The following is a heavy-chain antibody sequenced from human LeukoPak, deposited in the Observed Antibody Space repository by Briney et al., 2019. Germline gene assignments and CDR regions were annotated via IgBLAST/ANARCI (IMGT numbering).Heavy chain of an antibody. CDR3: AKERATTTTFDY. CDR1: GFTFSTYA. Sequence: GSLRLSCAASGFTFSTYAMSWVRQAPGKGLEWVSLISGSGGGTYYANSVKGRFTISRDNSKNTLYLQMDSLRTEDTAVYCCAKERATTTTFDYWGQGTLITVSS. J-gene: IGHJ4*02. V-gene: IGHV3-23*01. CDR2: ISGSGGGT. D-gene: IGHD1-26*01.